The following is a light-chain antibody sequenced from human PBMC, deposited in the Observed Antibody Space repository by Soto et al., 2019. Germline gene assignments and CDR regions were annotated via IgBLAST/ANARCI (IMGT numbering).Light chain of an antibody. CDR1: QTVNNY. CDR2: DAS. CDR3: QQRCNWPWRT. Sequence: DIVLKQSPGTLSLSPGDRATISCRASQTVNNYLAWYQQKPGQAPRLVIYDASNRATGIPARFSGSGSGTDFTLTISSLEPEDSAVYYCQQRCNWPWRTFGGGTRVEIK. J-gene: IGKJ4*01. V-gene: IGKV3-11*01.